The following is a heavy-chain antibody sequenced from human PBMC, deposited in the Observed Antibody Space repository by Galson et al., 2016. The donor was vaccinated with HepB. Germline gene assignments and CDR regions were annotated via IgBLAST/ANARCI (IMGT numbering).Heavy chain of an antibody. CDR3: VRIFYDYFWCSHRPSCFQH. CDR2: IYYTGST. J-gene: IGHJ1*01. CDR1: GGSFSSSSNY. V-gene: IGHV4-39*01. Sequence: SETLSPTCSVSGGSFSSSSNYWGWIRQAPGKGLEWIGSIYYTGSTYYNPSLKSRVTMSVDTSNSQFSLKLSFATAADTAVYYCVRIFYDYFWCSHRPSCFQHWGQGTLVTVSS. D-gene: IGHD3-16*02.